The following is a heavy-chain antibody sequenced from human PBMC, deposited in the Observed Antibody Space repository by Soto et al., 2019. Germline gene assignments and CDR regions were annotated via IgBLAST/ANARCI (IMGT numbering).Heavy chain of an antibody. CDR2: ISYDGSNK. J-gene: IGHJ4*02. V-gene: IGHV3-30*18. Sequence: VQLVESGGGVVQPGRSLRLSCAASGFTFSSYGMHWVRQAPGKGLEWVAVISYDGSNKYYADSVKGRFTISRDNSKNTLYLQMNSLRAEDTAVYYCAKDSGDYVWGSYRYLDYWGQGTLVTVSS. CDR1: GFTFSSYG. D-gene: IGHD3-16*02. CDR3: AKDSGDYVWGSYRYLDY.